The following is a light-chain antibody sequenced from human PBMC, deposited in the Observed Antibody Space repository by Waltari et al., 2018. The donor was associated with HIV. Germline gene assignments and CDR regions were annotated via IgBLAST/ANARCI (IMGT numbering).Light chain of an antibody. CDR1: QSVSNK. Sequence: IVMTQSPATLSVSPGERATLSCRASQSVSNKLAWYQQKPGQAPRLLMYDASTRVTGIPARFSGSGSGTDFTLTISSLQSGDFAIYYCQKYNNWLTFGGGTKVEIK. CDR2: DAS. J-gene: IGKJ4*01. V-gene: IGKV3-15*01. CDR3: QKYNNWLT.